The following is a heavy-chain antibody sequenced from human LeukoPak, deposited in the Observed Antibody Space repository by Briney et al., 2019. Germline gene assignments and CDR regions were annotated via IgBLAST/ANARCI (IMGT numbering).Heavy chain of an antibody. J-gene: IGHJ5*02. CDR2: INPNSGGT. CDR3: ARAPGGTSINWFDP. CDR1: GYTFTGYY. D-gene: IGHD2-15*01. V-gene: IGHV1-2*02. Sequence: ASVKVSCKASGYTFTGYYMHWVRQAPGQGLEWMGWINPNSGGTNYAQKFQGRVTMTRDTSTSTVYMDLSSLRSEDTAFYYCARAPGGTSINWFDPWGQGTLVTVSS.